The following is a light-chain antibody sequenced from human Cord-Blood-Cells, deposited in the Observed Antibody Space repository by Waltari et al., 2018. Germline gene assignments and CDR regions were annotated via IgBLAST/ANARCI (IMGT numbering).Light chain of an antibody. CDR1: QSVSSSY. Sequence: ELVLTQSPGTLSWSPGERATLSCRASQSVSSSYLALYQPRPGQAPRLLIYGASSRATGIPDRFSGSGSGTDFTLTISRLEPEDFAVYYCQQYGSSPSFGQGTKLEIK. V-gene: IGKV3-20*01. CDR3: QQYGSSPS. CDR2: GAS. J-gene: IGKJ2*03.